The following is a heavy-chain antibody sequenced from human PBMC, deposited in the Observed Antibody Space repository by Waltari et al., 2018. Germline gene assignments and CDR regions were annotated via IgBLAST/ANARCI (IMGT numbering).Heavy chain of an antibody. J-gene: IGHJ3*02. V-gene: IGHV4-59*01. CDR3: ATDAWSGWGAFDI. CDR2: IYYSGST. CDR1: GGSISSYY. Sequence: QVQLQESGPGLVKPSETLSLTCTVSGGSISSYYWSWIRQPPGKGLEWTGYIYYSGSTNYNPALKSRVTISVDTSKNQFSLKLSSVTAADTAVYYCATDAWSGWGAFDIWGQGTMVIVSS. D-gene: IGHD3-3*01.